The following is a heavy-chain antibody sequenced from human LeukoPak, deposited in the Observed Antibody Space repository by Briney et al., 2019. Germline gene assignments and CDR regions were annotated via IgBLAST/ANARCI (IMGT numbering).Heavy chain of an antibody. D-gene: IGHD6-19*01. CDR2: INWNGGST. J-gene: IGHJ4*02. Sequence: GGSLRLSCAASGFTLSSYAMSWVRQAPGKGLEWVSGINWNGGSTVYADSVKGRFTISRDNAKNSLYLQMNSLRAEDTAFYYCARDRLAVAGRGDYFDYWGQGTLVTVSS. V-gene: IGHV3-20*04. CDR3: ARDRLAVAGRGDYFDY. CDR1: GFTLSSYA.